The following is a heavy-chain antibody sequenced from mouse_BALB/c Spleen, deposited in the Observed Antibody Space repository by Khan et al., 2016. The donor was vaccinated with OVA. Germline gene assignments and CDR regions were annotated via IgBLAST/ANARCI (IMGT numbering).Heavy chain of an antibody. V-gene: IGHV2-6-5*01. Sequence: VELVESGPGLVAPSQNLSITCTVSGFSLTDYGVSWIRQPPGKGLEWLGVIWGGGTTYYNSALKSRLSISKDNSKSQVFLKMNSLQTDDTAMYYCCKGVWSYYFALDYWGQGTSVTGSS. J-gene: IGHJ4*01. D-gene: IGHD2-10*02. CDR3: CKGVWSYYFALDY. CDR1: GFSLTDYG. CDR2: IWGGGTT.